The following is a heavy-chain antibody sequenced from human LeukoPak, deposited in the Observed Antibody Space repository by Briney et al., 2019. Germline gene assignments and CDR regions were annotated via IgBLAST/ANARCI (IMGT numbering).Heavy chain of an antibody. D-gene: IGHD5-12*01. CDR3: ARAWPSSGDYYYGMDV. CDR2: INTNTGNP. CDR1: GYTFTRYA. J-gene: IGHJ6*02. V-gene: IGHV7-4-1*02. Sequence: ASVKVFCKASGYTFTRYAMNWVRQAPGQGLEWMGWINTNTGNPTYAQGFTGRFVFSLDTSVSTAYLQISSLKAEDTAVYYCARAWPSSGDYYYGMDVWGQGTTVTVSS.